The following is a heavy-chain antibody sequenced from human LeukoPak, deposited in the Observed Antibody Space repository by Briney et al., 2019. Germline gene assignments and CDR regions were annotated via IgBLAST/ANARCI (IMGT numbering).Heavy chain of an antibody. CDR2: ISSSSSI. CDR1: GFTFSRYS. Sequence: GGSLRLSCAASGFTFSRYSMNWVRQAPGKGLEWVSYISSSSSIYYADSVKGRFTISRDNAKNSLYLQMNSLRDEDTAVYYCAGVSGYYYSSFDYWGQGTLVTVSS. D-gene: IGHD3-22*01. V-gene: IGHV3-48*02. J-gene: IGHJ4*02. CDR3: AGVSGYYYSSFDY.